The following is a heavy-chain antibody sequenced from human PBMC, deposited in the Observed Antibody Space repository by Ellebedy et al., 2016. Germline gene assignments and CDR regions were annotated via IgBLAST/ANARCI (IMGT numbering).Heavy chain of an antibody. CDR2: INPNSGAT. CDR1: GYTFTDYN. CDR3: ARPPPGRSYYDRSGAFDI. V-gene: IGHV1-2*02. Sequence: ASVKVSXKASGYTFTDYNMHWVRQAPGQGLEWMGWINPNSGATMYAQKFQGRVTLTRDTSISTAYMELSRLTSDDTAVYYCARPPPGRSYYDRSGAFDIWGQGTMVTVSS. J-gene: IGHJ3*02. D-gene: IGHD3-22*01.